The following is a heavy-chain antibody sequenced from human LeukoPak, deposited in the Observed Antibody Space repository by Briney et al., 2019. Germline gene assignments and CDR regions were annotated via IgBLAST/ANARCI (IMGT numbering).Heavy chain of an antibody. D-gene: IGHD6-13*01. J-gene: IGHJ4*02. CDR3: ARGTYGSSWQLEHFDY. CDR1: GGSISSYY. Sequence: KPPETLSLTCTVSGGSISSYYWSWIRQPPGKGLEWLGYIYYSGSTNYNPSLKSRVTISVDTSKNQFSLKLSSLTAADTAVYYCARGTYGSSWQLEHFDYWGQGTLVTVSS. V-gene: IGHV4-59*01. CDR2: IYYSGST.